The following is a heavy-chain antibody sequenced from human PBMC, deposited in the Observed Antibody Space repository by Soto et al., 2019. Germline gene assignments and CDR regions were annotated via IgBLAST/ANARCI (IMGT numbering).Heavy chain of an antibody. V-gene: IGHV1-69*06. Sequence: QVQLVQSGAEVKKPGSSVKVSCKASGGAFSSYAISWVRQAPGQGLEWMGGISPIFGTANYAQMFQGRVTITADKSTSTDYMELSSLRSEDTAVYYCARDPIVVVLAATAGFDYWGQGTLVTVSS. CDR1: GGAFSSYA. J-gene: IGHJ4*02. CDR3: ARDPIVVVLAATAGFDY. CDR2: ISPIFGTA. D-gene: IGHD2-2*01.